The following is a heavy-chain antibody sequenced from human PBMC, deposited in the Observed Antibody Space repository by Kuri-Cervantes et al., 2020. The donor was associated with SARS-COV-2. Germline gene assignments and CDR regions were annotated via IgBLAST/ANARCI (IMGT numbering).Heavy chain of an antibody. CDR3: ARGSVGAIFGVVTHYYYMDV. D-gene: IGHD3-3*01. CDR2: VYYSGRT. Sequence: SETLSLTCTVSGDSISSNNYYWGWIRQPPGKGLEWIGSVYYSGRTFYNPSLKSRVTISVDTSKNQFSLKLSSVTAADTAVYYCARGSVGAIFGVVTHYYYMDVWGKGTTVTVSS. CDR1: GDSISSNNYY. V-gene: IGHV4-39*07. J-gene: IGHJ6*03.